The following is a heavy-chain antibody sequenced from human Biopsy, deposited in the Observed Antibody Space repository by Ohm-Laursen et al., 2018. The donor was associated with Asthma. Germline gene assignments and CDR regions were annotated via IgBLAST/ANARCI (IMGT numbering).Heavy chain of an antibody. CDR3: TRKAGSCISRTCYSLDF. D-gene: IGHD2-2*01. V-gene: IGHV1-69*13. J-gene: IGHJ4*02. CDR2: INSVFGTT. CDR1: GGTFNTYV. Sequence: GASVKVSCKSLGGTFNTYVIGWVRQAPGQGLEWTGGINSVFGTTTYPQKFQDRVTITADDSTSTVYMELSSLRSEDTVVYYCTRKAGSCISRTCYSLDFWGQGTLVTVSS.